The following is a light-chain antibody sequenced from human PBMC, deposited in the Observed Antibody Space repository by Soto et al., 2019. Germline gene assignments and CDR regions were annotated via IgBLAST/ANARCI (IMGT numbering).Light chain of an antibody. CDR3: QQYGSSHPT. CDR1: QSVSSSY. CDR2: GAS. Sequence: EIVLTQSPGTLSLSPGERATLSCRASQSVSSSYLAWYQQKPGQAPRLLIYGASSRATGIPDRFSGSGSGKDFSLTISRLAPEDFAVYYCQQYGSSHPTFGQGTKVEIK. V-gene: IGKV3-20*01. J-gene: IGKJ1*01.